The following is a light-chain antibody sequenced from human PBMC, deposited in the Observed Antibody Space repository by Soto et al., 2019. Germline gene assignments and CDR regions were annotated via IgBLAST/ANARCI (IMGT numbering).Light chain of an antibody. Sequence: PATVSVSLAVAVAIFYTGTSSDVGGYNYVSWYQHHPGKAPKLIIYDVTNRPSGVSNPFSGSKSGNTASLTISGLQPEDEADYYCSSYTTSNTRQIVFGTGTKVTVL. CDR2: DVT. CDR3: SSYTTSNTRQIV. V-gene: IGLV2-14*03. J-gene: IGLJ1*01. CDR1: SSDVGGYNY.